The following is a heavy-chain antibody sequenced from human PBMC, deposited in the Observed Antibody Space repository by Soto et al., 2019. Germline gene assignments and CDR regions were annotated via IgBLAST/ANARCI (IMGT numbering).Heavy chain of an antibody. J-gene: IGHJ4*02. D-gene: IGHD6-19*01. Sequence: GSGPTLVNPTQTLTLTCTFSGFSLTTSGVGVGWIRQPPGKALEWLALIYWNDEKRYSPSLKSRLTITKDTSRNQVVLTMTNTDPVDTATYYCAHRLRWLANFDYWGQGTLVTVSS. CDR1: GFSLTTSGVG. V-gene: IGHV2-5*01. CDR3: AHRLRWLANFDY. CDR2: IYWNDEK.